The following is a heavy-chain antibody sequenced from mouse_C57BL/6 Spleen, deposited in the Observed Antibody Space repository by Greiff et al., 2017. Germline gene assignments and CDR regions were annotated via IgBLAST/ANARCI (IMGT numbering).Heavy chain of an antibody. CDR3: ASRGLDEGAMDY. J-gene: IGHJ4*01. CDR2: IYPGSGNT. CDR1: GYSFTSYY. Sequence: QVQLQQPGAELVKPGASVTISCKASGYSFTSYYIHCVKQRPGQGLEWIGWIYPGSGNTKYNEKFKGKATLTADTSSSTAYMQLSSLTSEDSAVYSRASRGLDEGAMDYWGQGTSVTVSS. V-gene: IGHV1-66*01.